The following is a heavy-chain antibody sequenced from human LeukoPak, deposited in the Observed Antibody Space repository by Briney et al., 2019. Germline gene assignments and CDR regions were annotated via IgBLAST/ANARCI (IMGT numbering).Heavy chain of an antibody. V-gene: IGHV3-49*04. CDR3: TRGYDSGAYWGTFDI. CDR1: GFTFGDYA. J-gene: IGHJ3*02. D-gene: IGHD3-22*01. CDR2: ITSKAYGGTT. Sequence: GGSLRLSCTASGFTFGDYAMSWVRQAPGKGLEWVGFITSKAYGGTTEYAASVKGRFSISRDDSKSIAYLQMNSLKTEDTAVYYCTRGYDSGAYWGTFDIWGQGTMVTVSS.